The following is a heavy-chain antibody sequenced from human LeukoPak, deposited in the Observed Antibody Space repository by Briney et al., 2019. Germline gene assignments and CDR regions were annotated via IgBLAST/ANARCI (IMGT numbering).Heavy chain of an antibody. CDR2: ISYDGSNK. Sequence: PGGSLRLSCAASGFTFSSYAMHWVRQAPGKGLEWVAVISYDGSNKYYADSVKGRFTISRDNSKNTLYLQMNSLRAEDTAVYYCARDTRPPLAYCGGDCYSGYFDYWGQGTLVTVSS. J-gene: IGHJ4*02. D-gene: IGHD2-21*02. CDR3: ARDTRPPLAYCGGDCYSGYFDY. CDR1: GFTFSSYA. V-gene: IGHV3-30*04.